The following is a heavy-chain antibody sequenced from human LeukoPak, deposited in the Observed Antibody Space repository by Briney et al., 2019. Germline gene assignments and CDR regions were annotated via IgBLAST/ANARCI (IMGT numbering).Heavy chain of an antibody. CDR3: AGSSGWWAHDY. J-gene: IGHJ4*02. Sequence: PGGSLTLSCAASGLTFTNYGMTRVRQAPGKGLEWVSSISGSGSDTYYADSVKGRFTISRDNSKNTLYVQMVSLRAEDTAIYYCAGSSGWWAHDYWGQGTLVTVSS. V-gene: IGHV3-23*01. D-gene: IGHD6-19*01. CDR1: GLTFTNYG. CDR2: ISGSGSDT.